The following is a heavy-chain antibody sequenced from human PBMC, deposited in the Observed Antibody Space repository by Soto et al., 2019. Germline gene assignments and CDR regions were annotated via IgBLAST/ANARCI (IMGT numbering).Heavy chain of an antibody. Sequence: SETLSLTCTVSGGSISSYYWSWIRQPPGKGLEWIGYIYYSGSTNYNPSLKSRVTISVDTSKNQFSLKLSSVTAADTAVYSCARDKSFGGVILANAFDIWGQGTMVTVSS. CDR2: IYYSGST. CDR1: GGSISSYY. CDR3: ARDKSFGGVILANAFDI. V-gene: IGHV4-59*01. J-gene: IGHJ3*02. D-gene: IGHD3-16*01.